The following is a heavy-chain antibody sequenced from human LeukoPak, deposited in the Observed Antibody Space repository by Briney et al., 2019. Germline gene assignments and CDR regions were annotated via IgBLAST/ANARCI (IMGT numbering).Heavy chain of an antibody. V-gene: IGHV1-46*01. CDR1: GYTFTSYY. Sequence: ASVKVSCKASGYTFTSYYTHWVRQAPGQGLEWMGIINPSGGSTSYAQKFQGRVTMTRDTSTSTVYMELSSLRSEDTAVYYCARGRGYSYGFDRWYYYYYMDVWGKGTTVTVSS. CDR2: INPSGGST. J-gene: IGHJ6*03. D-gene: IGHD5-18*01. CDR3: ARGRGYSYGFDRWYYYYYMDV.